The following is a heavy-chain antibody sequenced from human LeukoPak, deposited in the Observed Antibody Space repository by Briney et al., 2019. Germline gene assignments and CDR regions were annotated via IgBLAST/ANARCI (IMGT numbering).Heavy chain of an antibody. D-gene: IGHD2-21*01. CDR1: GYSFTNYW. Sequence: GESLKISCKGSGYSFTNYWITWVRQMPGKGLEWKGIFYPGDSDIRYSPSFRGQVTMSVDKSISTAYLQWRSLKASDTAMYYCARGSGDGRFQNRPLDYWGQGTLVTVSS. V-gene: IGHV5-51*01. CDR3: ARGSGDGRFQNRPLDY. J-gene: IGHJ4*02. CDR2: FYPGDSDI.